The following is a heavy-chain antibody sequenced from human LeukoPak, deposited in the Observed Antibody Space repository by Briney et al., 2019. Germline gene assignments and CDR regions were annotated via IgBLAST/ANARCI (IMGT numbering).Heavy chain of an antibody. CDR2: INWNGGSI. V-gene: IGHV3-20*04. CDR1: GFTFDDYG. J-gene: IGHJ3*02. Sequence: PGGSLRLSCAASGFTFDDYGMSWVRQAPGKGREWGSGINWNGGSIGYADSVKGRFTISRDNAKNSLYLQMNSLRAEDTALYYCARGWTSLDAFDIWGQGTMVTVSS. D-gene: IGHD3/OR15-3a*01. CDR3: ARGWTSLDAFDI.